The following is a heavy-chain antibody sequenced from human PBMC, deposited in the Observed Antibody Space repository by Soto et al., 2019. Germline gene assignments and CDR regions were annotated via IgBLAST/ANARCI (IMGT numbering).Heavy chain of an antibody. Sequence: SETLSLTCTVSGDSISTFYWGWMRQSPGKELEWIGYVYYTGSTNYNPSLKSRVTISVDRSKDQFSLKLTSANSADTAVYYCARGRTVRNYADDSSDYFYFFDYWGQGTQVTVSS. J-gene: IGHJ4*02. V-gene: IGHV4-59*01. CDR1: GDSISTFY. D-gene: IGHD3-22*01. CDR3: ARGRTVRNYADDSSDYFYFFDY. CDR2: VYYTGST.